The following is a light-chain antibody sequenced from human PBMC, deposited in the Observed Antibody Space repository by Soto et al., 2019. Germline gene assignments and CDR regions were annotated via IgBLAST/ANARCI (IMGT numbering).Light chain of an antibody. CDR1: QSVGDY. CDR3: QQYNSDSRT. Sequence: EIVLTQSPATLSLSPGERATLSCRASQSVGDYLAWYQQKPGQAPRLLIYDASSRASGIPARFSGSGSGTDFTLTISSLEPEDFATYYCQQYNSDSRTFGQGTELDIK. J-gene: IGKJ1*01. V-gene: IGKV3-11*01. CDR2: DAS.